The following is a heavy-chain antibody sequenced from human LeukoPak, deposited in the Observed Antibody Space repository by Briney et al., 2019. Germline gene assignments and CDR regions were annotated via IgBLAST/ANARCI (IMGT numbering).Heavy chain of an antibody. CDR2: MNPNSGNT. D-gene: IGHD2-2*01. V-gene: IGHV1-8*01. J-gene: IGHJ4*02. CDR1: GYTFSSYD. Sequence: GASVKVSCKASGYTFSSYDINWVRQAAGQGLEWMGWMNPNSGNTGYAQKFQGRVTMTMNTSISTAYMELSSLRSEDTAVYYCARGLGLLLLDENGGQGTLVTVSS. CDR3: ARGLGLLLLDEN.